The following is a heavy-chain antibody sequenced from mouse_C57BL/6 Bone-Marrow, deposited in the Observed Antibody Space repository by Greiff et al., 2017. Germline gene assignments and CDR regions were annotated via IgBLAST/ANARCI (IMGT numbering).Heavy chain of an antibody. CDR2: IYPRSGNT. D-gene: IGHD1-1*01. CDR1: GYTFTSYG. J-gene: IGHJ1*03. V-gene: IGHV1-81*01. CDR3: ARCYYGSSHWYFDV. Sequence: QLKQSGAELARPGASVKLSCKASGYTFTSYGISWVKQRTGQGLEWIGEIYPRSGNTYYNEKFKGKATLTADKSSSTAYMELRSLTSEDSAVYFCARCYYGSSHWYFDVWGTGTTVTGSS.